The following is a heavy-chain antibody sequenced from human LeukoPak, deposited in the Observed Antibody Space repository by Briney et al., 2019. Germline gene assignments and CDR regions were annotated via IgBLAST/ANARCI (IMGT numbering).Heavy chain of an antibody. CDR2: ISGGGGGTT. D-gene: IGHD6-13*01. CDR1: GFTFSGYA. J-gene: IGHJ4*02. Sequence: PGGSLRLSCAASGFTFSGYAMNWVRQAPGKGLEWVSGISGGGGGTTYYADSVRGRCTISRDNSKNTLYLKMNSLRAEDTAVYYARYSSSWHDYWGQGTLVTVSS. V-gene: IGHV3-23*01. CDR3: RYSSSWHDY.